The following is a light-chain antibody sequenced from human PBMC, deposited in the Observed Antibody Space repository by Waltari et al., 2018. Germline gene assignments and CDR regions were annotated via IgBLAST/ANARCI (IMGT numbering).Light chain of an antibody. CDR3: QTGGHGTWV. CDR1: SGRSSNV. Sequence: QLVLTQSPSASASLGASVKLTCTLSSGRSSNVIAWHQQQPEKGPRYLMKVNSDGSHSKGDEIPDRFSGSSSGAERYLTISSVQSEDEADYYCQTGGHGTWVFGGGTKLTVL. J-gene: IGLJ3*02. V-gene: IGLV4-69*01. CDR2: VNSDGSH.